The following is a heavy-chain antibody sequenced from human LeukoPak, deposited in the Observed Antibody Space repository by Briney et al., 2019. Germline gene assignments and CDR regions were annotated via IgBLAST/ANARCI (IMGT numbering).Heavy chain of an antibody. CDR3: ARDYCSSSSCHDVFDI. Sequence: GGSLRLSCAASGFSFSSYWMSWVRQTPARGLEWVANIKQDGGNKYYVDSVKGRFTISRDNAKTSLYLQMNSLRAEDTAVYYCARDYCSSSSCHDVFDIWGQGTMVTVSS. D-gene: IGHD2-2*01. J-gene: IGHJ3*02. CDR1: GFSFSSYW. V-gene: IGHV3-7*01. CDR2: IKQDGGNK.